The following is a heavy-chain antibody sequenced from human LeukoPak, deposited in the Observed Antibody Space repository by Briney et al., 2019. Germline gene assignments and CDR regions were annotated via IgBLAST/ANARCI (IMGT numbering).Heavy chain of an antibody. J-gene: IGHJ4*02. D-gene: IGHD3-10*01. CDR1: GFSFSGSA. V-gene: IGHV3-73*01. CDR2: IRSKVNSYAT. Sequence: GGSLKLSCAASGFSFSGSAMHWVRQASGQGLEWVGRIRSKVNSYATAYAASVSGRFTISRDDSKNTAYLQMNSLKTEDTAIYYCVRSTREVGERFDYWGQGTLVTVSS. CDR3: VRSTREVGERFDY.